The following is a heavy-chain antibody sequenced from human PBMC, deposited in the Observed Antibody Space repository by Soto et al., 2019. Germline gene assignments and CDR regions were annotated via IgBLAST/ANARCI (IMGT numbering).Heavy chain of an antibody. CDR1: GVSFSSYY. D-gene: IGHD3-9*01. CDR2: IHYSGVT. Sequence: PSETLSLTCTVSGVSFSSYYWSWIRQPPGKGLEWIGYIHYSGVTSYNPSLKSRVAISVETSKNQFSLKLSSVTAADTAVYYCARLGLDYDILTGYRGYGMDVWGQGTTVTVSS. J-gene: IGHJ6*02. CDR3: ARLGLDYDILTGYRGYGMDV. V-gene: IGHV4-59*08.